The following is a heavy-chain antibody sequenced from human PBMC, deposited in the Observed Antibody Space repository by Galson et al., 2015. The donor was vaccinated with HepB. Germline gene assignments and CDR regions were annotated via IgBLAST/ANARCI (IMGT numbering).Heavy chain of an antibody. V-gene: IGHV3-30*02. CDR3: AKDQGAEYYYGSGSYYNGFDY. CDR1: GFTFSSYG. Sequence: SLRLSCAASGFTFSSYGMHWVRQAPGKGLEWVAFIRYDGSNKYYADSVKGRFTISRDNSKNTLYLQMNSLRAEDTAVYYCAKDQGAEYYYGSGSYYNGFDYWGQGTLVTVSS. D-gene: IGHD3-10*01. CDR2: IRYDGSNK. J-gene: IGHJ4*02.